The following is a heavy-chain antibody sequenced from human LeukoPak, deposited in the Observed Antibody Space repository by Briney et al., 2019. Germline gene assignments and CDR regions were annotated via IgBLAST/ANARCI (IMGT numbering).Heavy chain of an antibody. Sequence: GASVKVSCKASGYTFTGYYMHWVRQAPGQGLEWMGWINPNSGGTNYAQKFQGRVTMTRDTSISTAYMELSRLRSDDTAVYYCGRDSYGDCSSTSFYISVWYYWGQGTLVTVSS. D-gene: IGHD2-2*02. V-gene: IGHV1-2*02. CDR2: INPNSGGT. CDR1: GYTFTGYY. J-gene: IGHJ4*02. CDR3: GRDSYGDCSSTSFYISVWYY.